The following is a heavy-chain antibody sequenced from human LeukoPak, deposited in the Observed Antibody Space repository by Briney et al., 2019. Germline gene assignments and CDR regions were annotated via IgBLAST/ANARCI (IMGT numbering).Heavy chain of an antibody. Sequence: AGGSLRLSCAASGFTFSSYAMTWVRQAPGKGLEWVSSIRGDAGSTYYADSVRGRFTISRDNSKNTVYLQMNSLRAEDTAVYYCAKDVVLSGWDFVHWGQGTLATVSS. D-gene: IGHD6-19*01. CDR3: AKDVVLSGWDFVH. J-gene: IGHJ1*01. CDR2: IRGDAGST. CDR1: GFTFSSYA. V-gene: IGHV3-23*01.